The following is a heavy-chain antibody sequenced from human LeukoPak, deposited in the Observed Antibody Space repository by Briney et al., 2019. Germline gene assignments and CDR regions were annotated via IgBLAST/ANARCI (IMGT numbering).Heavy chain of an antibody. D-gene: IGHD1-14*01. CDR2: IYHSGST. J-gene: IGHJ3*01. Sequence: SETLSLTCTVSGGSISTNDWWSWARQPPGKGLEWIGEIYHSGSTYSNPSLKSRVSISVDKSKNQFSLKLISVTAADTAVYYCAGERQIAVVTGSTFDLWGPGALVIVSA. CDR1: GGSISTNDW. V-gene: IGHV4-4*02. CDR3: AGERQIAVVTGSTFDL.